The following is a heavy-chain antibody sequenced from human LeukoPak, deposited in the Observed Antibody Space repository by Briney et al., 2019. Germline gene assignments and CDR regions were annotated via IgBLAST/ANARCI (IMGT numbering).Heavy chain of an antibody. CDR3: ARRRSTFLTGYYKLFDY. CDR1: GASISTGAYY. D-gene: IGHD3-9*01. CDR2: VYFTGST. Sequence: SGTLSLTCAVSGASISTGAYYWGWIRQPPGKGLEWIGSVYFTGSTYYNPSLKSRATISVHTSKNQFSLRLSAVTAADTAVYYCARRRSTFLTGYYKLFDYWGQGTLVTVSS. J-gene: IGHJ4*02. V-gene: IGHV4-39*01.